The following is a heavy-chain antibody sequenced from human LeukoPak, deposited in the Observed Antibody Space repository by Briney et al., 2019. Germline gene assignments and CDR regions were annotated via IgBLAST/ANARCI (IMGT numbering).Heavy chain of an antibody. V-gene: IGHV4-39*01. CDR3: ARQRGLGSWSFDY. CDR1: GDSISSSDYW. J-gene: IGHJ4*02. CDR2: IHYSGRT. Sequence: SETLSLTCTVSGDSISSSDYWWGWIRQPPGKGLDWIASIHYSGRTHYNPSLQSRVTISVDTSKNQFSLNLNSVTAADTAVYYCARQRGLGSWSFDYWGQGTLVTVSS. D-gene: IGHD2-15*01.